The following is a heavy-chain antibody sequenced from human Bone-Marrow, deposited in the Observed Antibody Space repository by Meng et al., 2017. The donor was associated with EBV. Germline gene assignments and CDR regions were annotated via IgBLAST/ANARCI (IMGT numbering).Heavy chain of an antibody. D-gene: IGHD3-10*01. CDR2: IHHGGST. V-gene: IGHV4-4*02. CDR3: SIIIYGSGLNSWFNP. J-gene: IGHJ5*02. CDR1: GCYISSDNW. Sequence: QVQQQEAGPGLLKSAGTRSLTCGGSGCYISSDNWWTWVRQPPGKGLEWVGEIHHGGSTNYNPSLKSRVTISLDKSKNQFSLRLTSVTAADTAVYYCSIIIYGSGLNSWFNPWGQGTLVTVSS.